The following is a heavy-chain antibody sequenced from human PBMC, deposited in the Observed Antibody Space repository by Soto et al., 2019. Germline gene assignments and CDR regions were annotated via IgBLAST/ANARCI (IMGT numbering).Heavy chain of an antibody. CDR1: GHTFTGYY. V-gene: IGHV1-2*02. CDR2: INPNSGGT. Sequence: ASVKVSCKASGHTFTGYYMHWVRQAPGQGLEWMGWINPNSGGTNYAQKFQGRVTMTRDTSISTAYMELSRLRSDDTAVYYCARDFHFTSTIAARPGFDYWGQGTLVTVSS. D-gene: IGHD6-6*01. J-gene: IGHJ4*02. CDR3: ARDFHFTSTIAARPGFDY.